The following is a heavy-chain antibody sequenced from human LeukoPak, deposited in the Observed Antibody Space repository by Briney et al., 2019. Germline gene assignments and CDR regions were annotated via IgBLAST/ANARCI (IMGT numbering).Heavy chain of an antibody. J-gene: IGHJ4*02. Sequence: GGSLRLSCAASGFTFISYWMTWVRQAPGKGLEWVANIKQDGSEKYYVDSVKGRFTISRDNAKNSLYLQMNSLRAEDTAVYYCARDIPGDCWGQGTLVTVSS. CDR2: IKQDGSEK. CDR3: ARDIPGDC. V-gene: IGHV3-7*01. CDR1: GFTFISYW.